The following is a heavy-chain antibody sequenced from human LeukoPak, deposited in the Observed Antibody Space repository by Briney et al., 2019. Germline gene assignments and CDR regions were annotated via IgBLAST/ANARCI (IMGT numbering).Heavy chain of an antibody. D-gene: IGHD2-21*01. J-gene: IGHJ6*03. CDR1: GGTFSNYA. CDR2: VVPIFGTT. CDR3: GMSSHGYYCYYMDV. Sequence: SVKVSCKASGGTFSNYAINWVRQAPGHGLEWMGRVVPIFGTTHYAQEFRGRFTITTDESTSTAYMVLSSLRSDDTAVYYCGMSSHGYYCYYMDVWGKGTTVLVSS. V-gene: IGHV1-69*05.